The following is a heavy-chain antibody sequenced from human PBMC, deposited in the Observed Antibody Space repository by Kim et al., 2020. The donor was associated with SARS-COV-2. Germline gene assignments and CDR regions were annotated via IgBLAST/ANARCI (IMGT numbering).Heavy chain of an antibody. J-gene: IGHJ4*02. CDR3: ARVPPGSYWDY. CDR2: IYYSGST. V-gene: IGHV4-39*07. D-gene: IGHD3-10*01. CDR1: GGSISSSSYY. Sequence: SETLSLTCTVSGGSISSSSYYWGWIRQPPGKGLEWIGSIYYSGSTYYNPSLKSRVTISVDTSKNQFSLKLSSVTAADTAVYYCARVPPGSYWDYWGQGTLVTISS.